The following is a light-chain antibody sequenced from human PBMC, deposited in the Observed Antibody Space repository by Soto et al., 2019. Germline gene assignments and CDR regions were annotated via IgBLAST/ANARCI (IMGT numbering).Light chain of an antibody. CDR2: AVS. V-gene: IGKV1D-12*01. J-gene: IGKJ4*01. Sequence: DIQLTQSPSSVSASIGDSVTITCRASQDISTWLAWYQLKPGKDPKLLIFAVSSLLTGVPSRFSGSGSVTEFALTISGLQTEEFAAYYCHQANSFFSLTFGGGTHVYIK. CDR3: HQANSFFSLT. CDR1: QDISTW.